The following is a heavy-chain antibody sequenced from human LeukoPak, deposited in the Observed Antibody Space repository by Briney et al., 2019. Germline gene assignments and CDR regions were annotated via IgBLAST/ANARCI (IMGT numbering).Heavy chain of an antibody. CDR3: ARGPRRNIRVAASGWFDP. D-gene: IGHD2-15*01. CDR1: GGSFSVYY. J-gene: IGHJ5*02. V-gene: IGHV4-34*01. Sequence: PSETLSLTCAVYGGSFSVYYWSWIRQPPGKGLEWIGEINQSGGTNHNPSLKSRVTISVDTSKNQFSLKLSSVTAADTAVYYCARGPRRNIRVAASGWFDPWGQGTLVTVSS. CDR2: INQSGGT.